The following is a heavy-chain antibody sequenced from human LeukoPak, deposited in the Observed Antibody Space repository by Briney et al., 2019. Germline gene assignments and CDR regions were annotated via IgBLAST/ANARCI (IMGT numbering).Heavy chain of an antibody. Sequence: SQTLSLTCAVSGGSISSGGYSWSWIRQPPGKGLEWIGYIYYSGSTYYNPSLKSRVTISVDTSKYQFSLKLSSVTAADTAVYYCARARSHGDYFDYWGQGTLVTVSS. D-gene: IGHD4-17*01. CDR2: IYYSGST. CDR3: ARARSHGDYFDY. CDR1: GGSISSGGYS. J-gene: IGHJ4*02. V-gene: IGHV4-31*11.